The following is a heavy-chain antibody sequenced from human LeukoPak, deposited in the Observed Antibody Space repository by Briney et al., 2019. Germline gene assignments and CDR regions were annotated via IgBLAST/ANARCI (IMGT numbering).Heavy chain of an antibody. CDR3: ARMSGSYLDK. CDR2: IWYDGGNK. J-gene: IGHJ4*02. Sequence: GGSLRLSCGASGFTFSSNGMHWVRQAPGKGLDWVAVIWYDGGNKYYADSVKGRFTISRDNSKNTLYLQMNSLRAEDTAVYYCARMSGSYLDKWGRGTLVTVSS. D-gene: IGHD1-26*01. CDR1: GFTFSSNG. V-gene: IGHV3-33*01.